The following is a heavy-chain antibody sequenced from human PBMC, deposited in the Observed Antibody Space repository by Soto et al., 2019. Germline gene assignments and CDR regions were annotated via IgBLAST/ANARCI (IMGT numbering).Heavy chain of an antibody. V-gene: IGHV1-2*04. D-gene: IGHD6-6*01. CDR2: INPNSGGT. CDR1: GYTFTSYA. CDR3: ARESSSGLYNFDI. Sequence: ASVKVSCKASGYTFTSYAMHWVRQAPGQGLEWMGWINPNSGGTNYAQKFQGWVTMTRDTSISTAYMELSRLRSDDTAVYYCARESSSGLYNFDIWRQGTMVTVSS. J-gene: IGHJ3*02.